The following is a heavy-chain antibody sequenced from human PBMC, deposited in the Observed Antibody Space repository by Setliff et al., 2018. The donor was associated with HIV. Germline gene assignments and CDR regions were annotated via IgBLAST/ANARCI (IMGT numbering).Heavy chain of an antibody. CDR3: AIQRGDVDWYLSVVH. J-gene: IGHJ5*02. Sequence: LSLTCTVSGGSLSTDSYYWSWIRQPAGKGLEWIGHVYTSGSTDYNPSLKSRATISVETSKRQFSLNLTSVTAADTAMYFCAIQRGDVDWYLSVVHWGQGKLVTV. CDR2: VYTSGST. V-gene: IGHV4-61*09. D-gene: IGHD3-9*01. CDR1: GGSLSTDSYY.